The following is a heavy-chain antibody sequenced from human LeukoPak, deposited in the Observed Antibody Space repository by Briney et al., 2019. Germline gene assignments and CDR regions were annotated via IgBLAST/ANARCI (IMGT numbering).Heavy chain of an antibody. CDR1: GFIFSGYS. D-gene: IGHD5-12*01. Sequence: GGSLRLSCAASGFIFSGYSMNWVRQAPGKGLEWISYISSSGTSIYYADSVKGRFTISRDNAKKSLYLQMNSLRAEDTAVYHCARGSGGYDPLDFDYWGQGTLVTVYS. J-gene: IGHJ4*02. CDR2: ISSSGTSI. V-gene: IGHV3-48*04. CDR3: ARGSGGYDPLDFDY.